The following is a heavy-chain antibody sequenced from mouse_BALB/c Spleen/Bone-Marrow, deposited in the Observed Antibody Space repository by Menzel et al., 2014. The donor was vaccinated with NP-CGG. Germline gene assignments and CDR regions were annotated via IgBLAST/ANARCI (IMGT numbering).Heavy chain of an antibody. Sequence: QVQLQQSGAELVKPGASVKMSCKASGYTFTSYYMHWVKQTPEQGLEWIGSIYPGNGDTSYNQKFKGKATLTADKSSSTAFMQHSSLASEDYAVYYSASPPDYWGPGTTLTVSS. CDR3: ASPPDY. V-gene: IGHV1-12*01. CDR1: GYTFTSYY. J-gene: IGHJ2*01. CDR2: IYPGNGDT.